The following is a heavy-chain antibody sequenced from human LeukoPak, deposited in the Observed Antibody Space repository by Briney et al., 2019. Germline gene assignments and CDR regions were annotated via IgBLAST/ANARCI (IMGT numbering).Heavy chain of an antibody. CDR2: IYSGGST. CDR3: ARAAMLAAAYFDY. V-gene: IGHV3-53*01. Sequence: PGGSLRLSCAASGFTVSSNYMSWVRQAPGKGLEWVSVIYSGGSTYYADSVKGRFTISRDNSKNTLYLQMNSLRAEDTAVHYCARAAMLAAAYFDYWGQGTLVTVSS. J-gene: IGHJ4*02. CDR1: GFTVSSNY. D-gene: IGHD6-13*01.